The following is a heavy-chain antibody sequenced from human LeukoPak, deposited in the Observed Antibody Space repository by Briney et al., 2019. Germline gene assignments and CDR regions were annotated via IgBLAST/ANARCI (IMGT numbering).Heavy chain of an antibody. CDR1: GFTFSNYA. Sequence: GGSLRLSCAASGFTFSNYAMSWVRQAPGKGLEWVSAISGSGGSTYYADSVKGRFTISRDNSKNTLYLQMNSLRAEDTAVYYCAKPHMITFGGIIVPDFDYWGQGTLVTVSS. J-gene: IGHJ4*02. CDR2: ISGSGGST. V-gene: IGHV3-23*01. D-gene: IGHD3-16*02. CDR3: AKPHMITFGGIIVPDFDY.